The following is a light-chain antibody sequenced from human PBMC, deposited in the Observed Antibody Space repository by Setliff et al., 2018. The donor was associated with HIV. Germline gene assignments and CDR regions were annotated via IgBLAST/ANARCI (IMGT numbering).Light chain of an antibody. CDR3: SSYTSTSTRV. CDR2: DVT. CDR1: TSDVGGYNY. V-gene: IGLV2-14*03. Sequence: SALTQPASVSGSPGQSITTACTGTTSDVGGYNYVSWYQQHPGKAPKLMIYDVTNRPSGISDRFSGSKSANTASLTISGLQADDEADYYCSSYTSTSTRVFGTGTKVTVL. J-gene: IGLJ1*01.